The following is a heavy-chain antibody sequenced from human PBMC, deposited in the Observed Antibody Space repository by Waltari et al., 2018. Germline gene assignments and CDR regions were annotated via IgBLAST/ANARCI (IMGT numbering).Heavy chain of an antibody. D-gene: IGHD6-19*01. CDR1: GFTFISFS. CDR3: ARIDGSGWYGS. J-gene: IGHJ4*02. CDR2: FSRDGVTT. Sequence: EVQMVASGVGLVQPGGSLSLSCAASGFTFISFSMHWVRQAPGKGLEYVSAFSRDGVTTYYANSVKGRFTISRDNSKNTLYLQMGSLRAEDMAVYYCARIDGSGWYGSWGQGTLVTVSS. V-gene: IGHV3-64*01.